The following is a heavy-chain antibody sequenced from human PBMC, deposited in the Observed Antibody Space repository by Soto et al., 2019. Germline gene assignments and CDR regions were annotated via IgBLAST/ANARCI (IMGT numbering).Heavy chain of an antibody. Sequence: ASVKVSCKASGYTFTSYDINWVRQATGQGLEWMGWMNPNSGNTGYAQKFQGRVTMTRNTSISTAYMELSSLRSEDTAVYYCASEGYYYGSGIDAFDIWGQGTMVTVS. J-gene: IGHJ3*02. CDR3: ASEGYYYGSGIDAFDI. D-gene: IGHD3-10*01. CDR2: MNPNSGNT. CDR1: GYTFTSYD. V-gene: IGHV1-8*01.